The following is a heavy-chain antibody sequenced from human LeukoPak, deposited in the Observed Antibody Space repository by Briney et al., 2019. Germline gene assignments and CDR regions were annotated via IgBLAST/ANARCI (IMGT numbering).Heavy chain of an antibody. D-gene: IGHD2-2*01. CDR3: ARTKIVVVPAAKLRPRGRWFDP. CDR2: ISTSSSYI. CDR1: GFTFSSYS. Sequence: PGGSLRLSCAASGFTFSSYSMNWVRQAPGKGLEWVSSISTSSSYIYYADSVKGRFTISRDNARNSLSLQVSRLRAEDTAVYYCARTKIVVVPAAKLRPRGRWFDPWGQGTLVTVSS. V-gene: IGHV3-21*01. J-gene: IGHJ5*02.